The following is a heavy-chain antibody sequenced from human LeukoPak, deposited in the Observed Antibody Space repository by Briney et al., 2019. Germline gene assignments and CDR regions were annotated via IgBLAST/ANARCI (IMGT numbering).Heavy chain of an antibody. J-gene: IGHJ4*02. CDR1: GGSISNYY. CDR2: IYYSGST. CDR3: ARQAGSYAFYYYDY. D-gene: IGHD2-2*01. Sequence: SETLSLTCTVSGGSISNYYWTWIRQPPGKGLEWIGYIYYSGSTNYNPSLKSRVTISVDTSKNQFSLKLSSVTAADTAVYYCARQAGSYAFYYYDYWGQGTLVTVSS. V-gene: IGHV4-59*08.